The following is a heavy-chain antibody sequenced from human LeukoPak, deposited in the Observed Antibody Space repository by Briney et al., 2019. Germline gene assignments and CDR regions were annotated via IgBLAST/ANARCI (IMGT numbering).Heavy chain of an antibody. CDR3: ARTQRITIFGVAPYYFDY. J-gene: IGHJ4*02. D-gene: IGHD3-3*01. Sequence: PSETLSLTCTVSGGSISSYYWSWIRQPPGKGLEWIGYIYYSGSTNYNPSLKSRVTISVDTSKNQFSLKLSSVTAADTAVYYCARTQRITIFGVAPYYFDYWGQGALVTVSS. CDR1: GGSISSYY. CDR2: IYYSGST. V-gene: IGHV4-59*08.